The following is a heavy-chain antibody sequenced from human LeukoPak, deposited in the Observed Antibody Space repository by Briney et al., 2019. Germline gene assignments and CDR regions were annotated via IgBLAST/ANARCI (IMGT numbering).Heavy chain of an antibody. V-gene: IGHV3-23*01. J-gene: IGHJ4*02. Sequence: PGGSLRLSCAASGFTFHTYAMSWVRQAPGEGLEWVSAISGSGSGDNTYYADSLKGRFTISRDNSKNTLYLQMNSLRAEDTAVYYCAREGGYCTSTTCPRRVDYWGQGTLVTVSS. D-gene: IGHD2-2*01. CDR3: AREGGYCTSTTCPRRVDY. CDR1: GFTFHTYA. CDR2: ISGSGSGDNT.